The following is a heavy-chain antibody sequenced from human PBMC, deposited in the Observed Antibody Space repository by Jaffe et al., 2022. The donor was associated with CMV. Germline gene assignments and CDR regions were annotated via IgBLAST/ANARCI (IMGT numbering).Heavy chain of an antibody. J-gene: IGHJ4*02. D-gene: IGHD2-2*01. Sequence: EVQLVESGGGLVKPGGSLRLSCAASGFTLSSYSMHWVRQAPGKGLEWVSSISSSSSYIYYTDSVKGRFTISRDNAKNSLYLQMNSLTAEDTAMYYCARDEEMAAMSHFDYWGQGTLVTVSS. CDR3: ARDEEMAAMSHFDY. V-gene: IGHV3-21*01. CDR1: GFTLSSYS. CDR2: ISSSSSYI.